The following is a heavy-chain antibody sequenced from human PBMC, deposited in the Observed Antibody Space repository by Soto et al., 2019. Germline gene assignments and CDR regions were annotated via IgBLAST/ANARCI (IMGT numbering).Heavy chain of an antibody. D-gene: IGHD3-9*01. V-gene: IGHV4-30-4*01. CDR3: ARVHYVYDILTGDGYYYGMDV. J-gene: IGHJ6*02. CDR1: GGSIGSGDFY. Sequence: PSETLSLTCTVSGGSIGSGDFYWSWIRQPPGKGLEWIGYIYYSGSTYYNPSLKSRVTISVDTSKNQFSLKLSSVTAADTAVYYCARVHYVYDILTGDGYYYGMDVWAQRTTVPVS. CDR2: IYYSGST.